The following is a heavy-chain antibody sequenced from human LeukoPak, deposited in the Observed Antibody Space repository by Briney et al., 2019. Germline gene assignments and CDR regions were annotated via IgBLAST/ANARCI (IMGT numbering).Heavy chain of an antibody. J-gene: IGHJ3*02. Sequence: SVKVSCKASGGTFSSYAISWVRQAPGQGLEWMGRIIPILGIANYAQKFQGRVTITADKSTSTAYMELSSLRSEDTAVYCCARLQSPLGYCSGGSCHSEIGAFDIWGQGTMVTVSS. D-gene: IGHD2-15*01. CDR2: IIPILGIA. CDR3: ARLQSPLGYCSGGSCHSEIGAFDI. V-gene: IGHV1-69*04. CDR1: GGTFSSYA.